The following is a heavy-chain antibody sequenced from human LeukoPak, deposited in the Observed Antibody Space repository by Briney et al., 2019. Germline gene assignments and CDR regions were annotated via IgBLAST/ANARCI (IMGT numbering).Heavy chain of an antibody. Sequence: SQTLSLTCTVSGGSISSGGYYWSWIRQPPGKGLEWIGYIYHSGSTYYNPSLKSRVTISVGRSKNQFSLKLSSVTAADTAVYYCARMEATDGYNPGWFDPWGQGTLVTVSS. D-gene: IGHD5-24*01. CDR2: IYHSGST. V-gene: IGHV4-30-2*02. CDR1: GGSISSGGYY. J-gene: IGHJ5*02. CDR3: ARMEATDGYNPGWFDP.